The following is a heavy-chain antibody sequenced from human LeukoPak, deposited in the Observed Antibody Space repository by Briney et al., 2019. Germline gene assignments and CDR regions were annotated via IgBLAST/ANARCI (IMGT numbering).Heavy chain of an antibody. V-gene: IGHV4-31*03. Sequence: SETLSLTCTVSGGSISSGGYYWSWNRQHPGKGLEWIGYIYYRGSTYYNPSLKSRVTISVDTSKNQFSLKLSSVTAADTAVYYCAREIRIVATIYFDYWGQGTPVTVSS. J-gene: IGHJ4*02. CDR1: GGSISSGGYY. CDR2: IYYRGST. D-gene: IGHD5-12*01. CDR3: AREIRIVATIYFDY.